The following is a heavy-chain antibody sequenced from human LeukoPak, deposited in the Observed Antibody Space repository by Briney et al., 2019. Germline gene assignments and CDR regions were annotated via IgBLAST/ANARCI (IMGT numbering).Heavy chain of an antibody. CDR1: GLKIKNLF. D-gene: IGHD3-16*01. CDR3: ARGFHCYGLSYYFDY. Sequence: GSPGIFRCTSGLKIKNLFNKLVPQGPREGTGLVLVISGGGDTSYSDSVKGRFTISRHTSKNTVFLQMNKLRVEDTAVYFCARGFHCYGLSYYFDYWGQGTGVTVSS. CDR2: ISGGGDT. V-gene: IGHV3-53*01. J-gene: IGHJ4*02.